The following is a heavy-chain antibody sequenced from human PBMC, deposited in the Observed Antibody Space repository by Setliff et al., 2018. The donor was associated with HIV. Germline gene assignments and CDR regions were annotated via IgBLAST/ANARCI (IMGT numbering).Heavy chain of an antibody. CDR2: IIPMYGNT. Sequence: ASVKVSCKASGGTFSSYVISWVRQAPGQGPEWMGGIIPMYGNTNYAQRLQGRVTMTTDTSTSTAYMELRSLRSDDTAVYYCARDYYGSGSRYPYDYWGQGTLVTVSS. V-gene: IGHV1-18*01. D-gene: IGHD3-10*01. CDR3: ARDYYGSGSRYPYDY. J-gene: IGHJ4*02. CDR1: GGTFSSYV.